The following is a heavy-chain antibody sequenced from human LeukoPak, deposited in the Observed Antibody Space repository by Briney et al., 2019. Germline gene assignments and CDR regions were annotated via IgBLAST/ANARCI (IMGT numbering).Heavy chain of an antibody. D-gene: IGHD3-22*01. CDR2: INHSGST. J-gene: IGHJ5*02. Sequence: SETLSLTCAVYGGPFSGYYWSWIRQPPGKGLEWIGEINHSGSTNYNPSLKTRVTISVDTSKNQFSLKLSSVTAADTAVYYCARGLITLRYNWFDPWGQGTLVTVSS. CDR3: ARGLITLRYNWFDP. CDR1: GGPFSGYY. V-gene: IGHV4-34*01.